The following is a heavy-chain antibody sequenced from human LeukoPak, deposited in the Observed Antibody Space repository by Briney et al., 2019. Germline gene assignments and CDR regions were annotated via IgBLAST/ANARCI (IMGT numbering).Heavy chain of an antibody. D-gene: IGHD3-22*01. V-gene: IGHV3-23*01. Sequence: GGSLRLSCAASAFSVSTNYMSWVRQATGKGLEWASAISGSGGSTYYADSVKGRFTIYRDNSKNTLYLQMNSLRAEDTAVYYCARGITMIVVAFYYFDYWGQGTLVTVSS. CDR3: ARGITMIVVAFYYFDY. CDR1: AFSVSTNY. CDR2: ISGSGGST. J-gene: IGHJ4*02.